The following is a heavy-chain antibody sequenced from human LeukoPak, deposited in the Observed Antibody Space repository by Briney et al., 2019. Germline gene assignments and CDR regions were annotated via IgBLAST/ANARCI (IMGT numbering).Heavy chain of an antibody. V-gene: IGHV1-2*02. CDR1: GYTFTGYY. Sequence: GASVKVSCKASGYTFTGYYMHWVRQAPGQGLEWMGWINPNSGGTNYAQKFQGRVTMTRDTSISTAYMELSRLRTDDTAVYYCASLGYYDRSGYYFYCGQGPLVTVSS. CDR2: INPNSGGT. CDR3: ASLGYYDRSGYYFY. D-gene: IGHD3-22*01. J-gene: IGHJ4*02.